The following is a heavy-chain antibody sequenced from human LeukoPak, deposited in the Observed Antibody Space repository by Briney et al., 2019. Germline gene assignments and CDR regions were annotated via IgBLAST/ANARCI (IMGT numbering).Heavy chain of an antibody. D-gene: IGHD3-3*01. CDR3: ARNDFWSGFYY. V-gene: IGHV3-48*04. J-gene: IGHJ4*02. Sequence: PGGSLRLSCAASGFTFSTHSMNWVRQAPGKGLEWVSYISSSSSTIYYADSVKGRFTISRDNAKNSLFLQMNSLRAEDTAVYYCARNDFWSGFYYWGQGTLVTVSS. CDR2: ISSSSSTI. CDR1: GFTFSTHS.